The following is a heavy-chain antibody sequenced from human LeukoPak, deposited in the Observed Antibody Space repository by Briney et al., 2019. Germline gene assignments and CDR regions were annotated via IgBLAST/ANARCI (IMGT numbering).Heavy chain of an antibody. D-gene: IGHD3-3*01. CDR1: GYTFTSYD. CDR2: MNPNSGNT. J-gene: IGHJ6*02. V-gene: IGHV1-8*01. CDR3: ARHYYDRYYYYGMDV. Sequence: ASVKVSCKASGYTFTSYDINWVRQATGQGLEWMGWMNPNSGNTGYAQKFQGRVTMTRDTSISTAYMELSRLRSDDTAVYYCARHYYDRYYYYGMDVWGQGTTVTVSS.